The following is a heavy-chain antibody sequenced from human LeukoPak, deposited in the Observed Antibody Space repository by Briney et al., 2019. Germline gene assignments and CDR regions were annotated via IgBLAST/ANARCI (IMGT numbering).Heavy chain of an antibody. CDR1: GYTFTSYD. CDR3: ARGRGRWLQFRAIDY. V-gene: IGHV1-8*01. J-gene: IGHJ4*02. CDR2: MNPNSGNT. Sequence: GASVKVSCKASGYTFTSYDINWVRRATGQGLEWMGWMNPNSGNTGYAQKFQGRVTMTRNTSISTAYMELSSLRSEDTAVYYCARGRGRWLQFRAIDYWGQGTLVTVSS. D-gene: IGHD5-24*01.